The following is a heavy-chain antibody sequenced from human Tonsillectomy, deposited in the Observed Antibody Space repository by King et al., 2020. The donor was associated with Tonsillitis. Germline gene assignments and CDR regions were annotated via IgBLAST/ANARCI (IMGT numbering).Heavy chain of an antibody. CDR3: VRATQFPAYFDY. V-gene: IGHV2-5*01. J-gene: IGHJ4*02. Sequence: TLKESGPTLVKSTQTLRLTCTFSGFSLSTSGVGVGWIRQSPGKALEWLALIYWTDDKRYSPSLKTRLTITKDTSKNQVVLTMTNMDPVDIATYYCVRATQFPAYFDYGGQGLLVTVSS. CDR1: GFSLSTSGVG. D-gene: IGHD5-12*01. CDR2: IYWTDDK.